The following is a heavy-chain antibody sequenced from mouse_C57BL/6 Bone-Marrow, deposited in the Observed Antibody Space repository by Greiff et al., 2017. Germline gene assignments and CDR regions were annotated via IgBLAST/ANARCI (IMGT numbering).Heavy chain of an antibody. Sequence: QVQLKQPGAELVRPGSSVKLSCKASGYTFTSYWMHWVKQRPIQGLEWIGNIDPSDSETHYNQKFKDKATLTVDKSSSTAYMQLSSLTSEDSAVYYCAREDYYGFAYWGQGTLVTVSA. D-gene: IGHD1-1*01. J-gene: IGHJ3*01. CDR3: AREDYYGFAY. CDR1: GYTFTSYW. CDR2: IDPSDSET. V-gene: IGHV1-52*01.